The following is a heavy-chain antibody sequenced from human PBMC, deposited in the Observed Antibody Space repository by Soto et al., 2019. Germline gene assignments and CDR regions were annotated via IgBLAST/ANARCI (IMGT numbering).Heavy chain of an antibody. D-gene: IGHD2-2*02. Sequence: SETLSLTCTVSGGSVSSGSYYWSWIRQPPGKGLEWIGYIYYSGSTNYNPSLKSRVTISVDTSKNQFPLKLSSVTAADTAVYYCAREDIVVVPGARPLFSYGMDVWGQGTTVTVSS. J-gene: IGHJ6*02. CDR1: GGSVSSGSYY. V-gene: IGHV4-61*01. CDR2: IYYSGST. CDR3: AREDIVVVPGARPLFSYGMDV.